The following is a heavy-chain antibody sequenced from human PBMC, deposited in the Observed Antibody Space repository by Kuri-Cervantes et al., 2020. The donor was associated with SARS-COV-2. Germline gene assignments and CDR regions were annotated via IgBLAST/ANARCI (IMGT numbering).Heavy chain of an antibody. CDR3: ARDWGYSYAEGAFDI. D-gene: IGHD5-18*01. CDR1: DGSISSSSYY. J-gene: IGHJ3*02. Sequence: SETLSLTCTVSDGSISSSSYYWGWIRQPPGKGLEWIGSIYYSGSTYYNPSLKSRVTLSVDTSKNQFSLKLSSVTAADTAVYYCARDWGYSYAEGAFDIWGQGTMVTVSS. CDR2: IYYSGST. V-gene: IGHV4-39*07.